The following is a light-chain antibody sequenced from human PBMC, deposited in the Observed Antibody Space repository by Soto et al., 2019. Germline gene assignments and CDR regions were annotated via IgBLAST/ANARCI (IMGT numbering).Light chain of an antibody. CDR1: SSDVGGYNY. CDR2: DVS. J-gene: IGLJ2*01. V-gene: IGLV2-14*01. Sequence: QSVLTQPASVSGSPGQSITISCTGTSSDVGGYNYVSWYQQHPGKAPKLMIYDVSNRPSGVSNRFSGSKSGNTASLTISGLQAEDGADYYCTSYTSSSPPVFGGGTKLTVL. CDR3: TSYTSSSPPV.